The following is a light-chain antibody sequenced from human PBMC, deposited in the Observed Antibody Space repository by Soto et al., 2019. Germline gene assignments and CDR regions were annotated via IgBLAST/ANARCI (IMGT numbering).Light chain of an antibody. V-gene: IGLV1-44*01. Sequence: QSALTQPPSASRTPGQRVTMSCSGDSSNIGSNTVSWYQHLPGTAPQLLIYSDTQRASGVADRFSGSKSGTSASLAISGLQSDDEADYYCAAWDDKSNGALFGTGTKVTVL. CDR2: SDT. CDR3: AAWDDKSNGAL. J-gene: IGLJ1*01. CDR1: SSNIGSNT.